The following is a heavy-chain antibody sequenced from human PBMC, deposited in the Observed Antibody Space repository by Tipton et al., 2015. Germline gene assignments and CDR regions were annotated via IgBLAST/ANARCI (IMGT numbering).Heavy chain of an antibody. V-gene: IGHV4-39*01. J-gene: IGHJ4*02. CDR1: GGSISSSSYY. Sequence: LRLSCTVSGGSISSSSYYWGWIRQPPGKGLEWIGSISYSGSTYYNPSLKSRVTISVDTSKNQFSLKLSSVTPADTAVYYCGRSISSSGTQVDYWDQGTLVTVAP. CDR2: ISYSGST. D-gene: IGHD1-1*01. CDR3: GRSISSSGTQVDY.